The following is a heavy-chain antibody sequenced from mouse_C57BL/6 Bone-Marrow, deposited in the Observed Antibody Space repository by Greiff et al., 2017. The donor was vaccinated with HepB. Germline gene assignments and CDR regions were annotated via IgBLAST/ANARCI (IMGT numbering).Heavy chain of an antibody. V-gene: IGHV7-1*01. CDR2: SRNKANDYTT. CDR1: GFTFSDFY. CDR3: ARDAEDSSGYFAY. J-gene: IGHJ3*01. Sequence: EVKLVDSGGGLVQSGRSLRLSCATSGFTFSDFYMEWVRQAPGKGLEWIAASRNKANDYTTEYSASVKGRFIVSRDTSQSILYLQMNALRAEDTAIYYCARDAEDSSGYFAYWGQGTLVTVSA. D-gene: IGHD3-2*02.